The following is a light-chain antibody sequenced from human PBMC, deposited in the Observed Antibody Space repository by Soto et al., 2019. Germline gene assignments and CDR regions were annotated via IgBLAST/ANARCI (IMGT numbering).Light chain of an antibody. CDR3: QQYNSYPLT. CDR1: QSISSW. V-gene: IGKV1-5*01. J-gene: IGKJ4*01. Sequence: DIQMTGCPSTRAATLVYRVTITLRASQSISSWLAWYQQKPGKAPKLLIYDASSLESGVPSRFSGSGSGTEFTLTISSLQPDDFATYYCQQYNSYPLTFGGGTKVDIK. CDR2: DAS.